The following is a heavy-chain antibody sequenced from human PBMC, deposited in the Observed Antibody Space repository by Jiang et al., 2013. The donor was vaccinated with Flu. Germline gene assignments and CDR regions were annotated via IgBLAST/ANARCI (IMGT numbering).Heavy chain of an antibody. CDR2: IIPIFGTA. Sequence: SGAEVKKPGASVKVSCKASGGTFSSYAISWVRQAPGQGLEWMGGIIPIFGTANYAQKFQGRVTITADESTSTAYMELSSLRSEDTAVYYCARANIVVVPAATHYYYYGMDVWGQGTTVTVSS. V-gene: IGHV1-69*13. CDR3: ARANIVVVPAATHYYYYGMDV. J-gene: IGHJ6*02. D-gene: IGHD2-2*01. CDR1: GGTFSSYA.